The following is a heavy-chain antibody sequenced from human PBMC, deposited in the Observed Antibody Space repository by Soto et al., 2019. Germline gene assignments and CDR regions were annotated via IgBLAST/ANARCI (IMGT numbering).Heavy chain of an antibody. Sequence: ASVKVSCKASGYTFTSYGISWVRQAPGQGLEWMGWISAYNGNTNYAQKLQGRVTMTTDTSTSTAYMELRSLRSDDTAVYYCARVSPYYYDSSGYYYFDYWGQGTLVTVSS. CDR2: ISAYNGNT. J-gene: IGHJ4*02. CDR1: GYTFTSYG. V-gene: IGHV1-18*01. CDR3: ARVSPYYYDSSGYYYFDY. D-gene: IGHD3-22*01.